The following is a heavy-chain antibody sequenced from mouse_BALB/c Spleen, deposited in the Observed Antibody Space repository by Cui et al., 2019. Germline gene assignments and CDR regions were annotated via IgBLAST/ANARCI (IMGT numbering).Heavy chain of an antibody. J-gene: IGHJ2*01. CDR3: ARYNYYGSSYFGY. CDR2: IGPNSGGT. V-gene: IGHV1-72*01. CDR1: GYSFTSYW. Sequence: QVQLQQPGAELVKHGASVKLSCKAAGYSFTSYWIHLVKQGPGQGLEWIGRIGPNSGGTKYNVKFKSKATLTVDKPSNTAYMQLSSLTSEDSAVYYCARYNYYGSSYFGYWGQGTTLTVSS. D-gene: IGHD1-1*01.